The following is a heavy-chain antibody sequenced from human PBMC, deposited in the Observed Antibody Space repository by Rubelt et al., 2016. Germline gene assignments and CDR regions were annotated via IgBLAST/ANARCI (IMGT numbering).Heavy chain of an antibody. Sequence: QLQLQESGPGLVKPSETLSLTCTVSNGSISSSSYYWGWIRQPPGKGLEWIGEINPSGSTNHNPSLKSRVIVSVDTSKKQFPLKLSSVTAADTAVYYCAGRLGYSSSSCDYWGQGTLVTVSS. CDR3: AGRLGYSSSSCDY. V-gene: IGHV4-39*07. J-gene: IGHJ4*02. CDR1: NGSISSSSYY. CDR2: INPSGST. D-gene: IGHD6-6*01.